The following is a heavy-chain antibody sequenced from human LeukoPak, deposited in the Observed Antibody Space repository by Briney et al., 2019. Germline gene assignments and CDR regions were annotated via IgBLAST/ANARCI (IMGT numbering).Heavy chain of an antibody. CDR3: AKDGQYGDYWYYYMDV. V-gene: IGHV3-23*01. D-gene: IGHD4-17*01. CDR2: ISGGSGII. J-gene: IGHJ6*03. Sequence: PGGSLRLSCEASAFTIYNFGMSWVRQAPGKGLEWVSTISGGSGIIHYADSVKGRFTISRDNSKNTLYLQMNSLRAEDTAVYYCAKDGQYGDYWYYYMDVWGKGTTVTVSS. CDR1: AFTIYNFG.